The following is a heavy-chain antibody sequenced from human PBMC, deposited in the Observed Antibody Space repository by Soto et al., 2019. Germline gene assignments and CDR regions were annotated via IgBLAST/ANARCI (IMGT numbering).Heavy chain of an antibody. CDR2: IIPTFGTA. J-gene: IGHJ6*02. D-gene: IGHD4-17*01. Sequence: QVQLVQSGAEVKKPGSSVKVSCKASGGTFSSYAISWVRQAPGQGLEWRGGIIPTFGTANYAQKFQGRVTITADESTSTAYMELSSLRSEDTAVYYCARATVTTGVYYYYGMDVWGQGTTVTVSS. CDR3: ARATVTTGVYYYYGMDV. V-gene: IGHV1-69*01. CDR1: GGTFSSYA.